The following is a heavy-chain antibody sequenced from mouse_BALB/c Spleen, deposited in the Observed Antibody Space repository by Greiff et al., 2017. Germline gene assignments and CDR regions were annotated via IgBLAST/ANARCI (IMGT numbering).Heavy chain of an antibody. CDR2: ISYSGST. CDR3: ARDGNYVRWFAY. J-gene: IGHJ3*01. D-gene: IGHD2-1*01. CDR1: GYSITSDYA. Sequence: VQLQQSGPGLVKPSQSLSLTCTVTGYSITSDYAWNWIRQFPGNKLEWMGYISYSGSTSYNPSLKSRISITRDTSKNQFFLQLNSVTTEDTATYYCARDGNYVRWFAYWGQGTLVTVSA. V-gene: IGHV3-2*02.